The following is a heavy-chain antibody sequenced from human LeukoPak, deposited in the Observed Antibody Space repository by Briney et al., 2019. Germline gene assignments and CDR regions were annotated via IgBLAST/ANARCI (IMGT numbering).Heavy chain of an antibody. CDR3: ARTYYYGSGSYYNIRGGFDY. D-gene: IGHD3-10*01. Sequence: GASLKISCKGSGYSFINYWIGWVRQMPGKGLEWMGIIYPGDSDTRYSPSFQGQVTISADKSISTAYLQWSSLKASDTAMYYCARTYYYGSGSYYNIRGGFDYWGQGTLVTVSS. V-gene: IGHV5-51*01. CDR2: IYPGDSDT. J-gene: IGHJ4*02. CDR1: GYSFINYW.